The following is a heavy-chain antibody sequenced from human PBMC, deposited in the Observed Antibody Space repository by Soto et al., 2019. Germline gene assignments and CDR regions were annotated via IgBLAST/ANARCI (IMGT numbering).Heavy chain of an antibody. J-gene: IGHJ5*02. CDR1: GYSFIDYY. V-gene: IGHV1-2*04. CDR3: ARGRKVAATPARDDWFDP. Sequence: QVQLVQSGAEVRRPGASVRVSCKASGYSFIDYYINWVRQAPGQGLEWMGWINPKDGATKSAQKFQDWVTMTSDTSHTTAYLDLRSDDTAVYYCARGRKVAATPARDDWFDPWGQGTLVTVSS. D-gene: IGHD3-10*01. CDR2: INPKDGAT.